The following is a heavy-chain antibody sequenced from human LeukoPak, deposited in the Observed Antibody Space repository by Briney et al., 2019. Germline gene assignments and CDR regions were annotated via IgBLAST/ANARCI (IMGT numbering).Heavy chain of an antibody. D-gene: IGHD3-16*01. J-gene: IGHJ6*01. CDR1: GFSFSDSW. V-gene: IGHV3-7*01. CDR2: MNQDGSAK. CDR3: ATYTHLVAGVV. Sequence: GGSLRLSCAASGFSFSDSWMSWVPQAPGKGRKWVANMNQDGSAKDYVDSVKGRFPISRDNARNSLYLQMSSLRPVDTAVYYWATYTHLVAGVVWGQGTTVTVS.